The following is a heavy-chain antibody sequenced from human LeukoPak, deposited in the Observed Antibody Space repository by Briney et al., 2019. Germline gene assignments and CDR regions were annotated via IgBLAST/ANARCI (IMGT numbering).Heavy chain of an antibody. V-gene: IGHV4-39*01. CDR1: GASISGSGYY. Sequence: SETLSLTCAVSGASISGSGYYLGWIRQPPGKGLEWIGNIYYTGNTYYNASLQSRVTISIDTSKNQFSLRLNSVTAADTAMYYCAKSGGYGLIDYWGQGTLVTVSS. J-gene: IGHJ4*02. D-gene: IGHD5-12*01. CDR3: AKSGGYGLIDY. CDR2: IYYTGNT.